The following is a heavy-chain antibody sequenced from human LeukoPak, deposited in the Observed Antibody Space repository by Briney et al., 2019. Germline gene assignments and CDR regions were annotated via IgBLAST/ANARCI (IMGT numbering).Heavy chain of an antibody. CDR2: IYTSGST. J-gene: IGHJ6*03. Sequence: SETLSLTCTVSGGSISIYYWSWIRQPPGKGLEWIGYIYTSGSTNYNPSLKSRVTISVDTSKNQFSLKPSSVTAADTAVYYCARTYYYATGSYYPNYYYYYYMDVWGKGTTVTVSS. V-gene: IGHV4-4*09. D-gene: IGHD3-10*01. CDR1: GGSISIYY. CDR3: ARTYYYATGSYYPNYYYYYYMDV.